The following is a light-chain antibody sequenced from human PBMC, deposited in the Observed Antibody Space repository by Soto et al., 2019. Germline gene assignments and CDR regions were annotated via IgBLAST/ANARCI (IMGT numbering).Light chain of an antibody. CDR2: YDS. J-gene: IGLJ1*01. V-gene: IGLV3-21*04. Sequence: SYELTQPPSVSVAPGKTARITCGGNNIGSKSVHWYQQRPGQAPVVVIYYDSDRPSGIPERFSGSSSGNTATLTISRVEAGDEADYYCQVWDSNSDHGHSYVFGSGTKLTVL. CDR1: NIGSKS. CDR3: QVWDSNSDHGHSYV.